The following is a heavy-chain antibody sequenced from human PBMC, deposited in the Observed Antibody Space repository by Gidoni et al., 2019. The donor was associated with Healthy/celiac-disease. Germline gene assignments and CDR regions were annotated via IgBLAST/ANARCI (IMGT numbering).Heavy chain of an antibody. Sequence: EVQLVESGGGLVQPGRSLRLSCAASGFTFDDYAMHWVRQAPGKGLGWVSGISWNSGSIGYADSVKGRFTISRDNAKNSLYLQMNSLRAEDTALYYCAKVQYYDILTGYYDGPVFDYWGQGTLVTVSS. V-gene: IGHV3-9*01. J-gene: IGHJ4*02. CDR3: AKVQYYDILTGYYDGPVFDY. CDR2: ISWNSGSI. CDR1: GFTFDDYA. D-gene: IGHD3-9*01.